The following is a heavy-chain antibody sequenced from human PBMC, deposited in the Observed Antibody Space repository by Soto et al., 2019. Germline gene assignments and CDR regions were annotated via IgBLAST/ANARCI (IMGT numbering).Heavy chain of an antibody. CDR2: IHPGESDT. Sequence: SLKISCTSYGYSFTTYWIAWVRQMSGKGLEWMGSIHPGESDTRYSPSFQGQVTISADRSITTAYLQWSSLKASDTAMYYCARNEATYYNFYGLDVWGQGTTVTVSS. J-gene: IGHJ6*02. CDR1: GYSFTTYW. CDR3: ARNEATYYNFYGLDV. D-gene: IGHD1-1*01. V-gene: IGHV5-51*01.